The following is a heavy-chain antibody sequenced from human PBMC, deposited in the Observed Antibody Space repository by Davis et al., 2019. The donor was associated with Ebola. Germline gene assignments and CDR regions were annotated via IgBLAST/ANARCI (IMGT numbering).Heavy chain of an antibody. CDR3: AKFASTWYSSYYYFGMDV. D-gene: IGHD6-13*01. Sequence: GESLKISCAASGFTFRFYSMSWVRQAPGKGLDWVSTITSTSDGTYYADSVKGRFPISRDNSKNTLYLEMKSLRVEDTAIYYCAKFASTWYSSYYYFGMDVWGQGTTVTVSS. CDR1: GFTFRFYS. CDR2: ITSTSDGT. J-gene: IGHJ6*02. V-gene: IGHV3-23*01.